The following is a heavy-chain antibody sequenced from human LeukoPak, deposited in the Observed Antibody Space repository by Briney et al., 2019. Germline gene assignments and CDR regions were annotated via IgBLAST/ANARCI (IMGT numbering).Heavy chain of an antibody. CDR2: IWYDGSNK. CDR1: GFTFSSYG. V-gene: IGHV3-33*01. J-gene: IGHJ4*02. D-gene: IGHD6-19*01. Sequence: GRSLRLSCAASGFTFSSYGMHWVRQAPGKGLEWVAVIWYDGSNKYYADSVKGRFTISRDNSKNTLYLQMNSLRAEDTAVYYCARDHGIAAVASYSSGWYDLDYWGQGTLVTVSS. CDR3: ARDHGIAAVASYSSGWYDLDY.